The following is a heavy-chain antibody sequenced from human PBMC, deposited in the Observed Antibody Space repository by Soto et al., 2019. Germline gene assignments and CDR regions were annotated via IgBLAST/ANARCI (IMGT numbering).Heavy chain of an antibody. CDR2: IYYSGST. Sequence: QVQLQESGPGLVKPSQTLSLTCTVSGGSISSGDYYWSWIRQPPGKGLEWIGYIYYSGSTYYNPSLKSRVTLSVDTSKNPSPLMRSSVTAAATAVYYCASDRDGGSGYYYYGMDVWGQGTTVTVSS. CDR3: ASDRDGGSGYYYYGMDV. CDR1: GGSISSGDYY. V-gene: IGHV4-30-4*01. J-gene: IGHJ6*01. D-gene: IGHD2-15*01.